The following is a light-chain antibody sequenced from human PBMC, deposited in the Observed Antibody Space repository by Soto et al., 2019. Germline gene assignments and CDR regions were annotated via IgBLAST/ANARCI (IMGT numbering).Light chain of an antibody. CDR1: QSVSSN. J-gene: IGKJ1*01. Sequence: EIAMTQSPATLSVYPGERATLSCRASQSVSSNLAWYQQKPGLAPRLLIYGASSRATGIPARFSGSGSGTDFTLTITSLQSEDFAVYYCQQYNDWPPWTFGQGTKVDIK. V-gene: IGKV3-15*01. CDR3: QQYNDWPPWT. CDR2: GAS.